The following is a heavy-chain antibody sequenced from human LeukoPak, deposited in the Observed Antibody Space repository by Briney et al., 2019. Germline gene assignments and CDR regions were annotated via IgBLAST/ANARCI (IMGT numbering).Heavy chain of an antibody. CDR1: GFTFSSYG. D-gene: IGHD5-24*01. CDR3: LKIGMAAY. J-gene: IGHJ4*02. CDR2: IWYDGSNK. Sequence: GGSLRLSCAASGFTFSSYGMHWVRQAPGKGLEWVAVIWYDGSNKYYADSVKGRFTISRDNAKNTLDLQMNSLRAEDTAVYYCLKIGMAAYWGQGTLVTVSS. V-gene: IGHV3-33*01.